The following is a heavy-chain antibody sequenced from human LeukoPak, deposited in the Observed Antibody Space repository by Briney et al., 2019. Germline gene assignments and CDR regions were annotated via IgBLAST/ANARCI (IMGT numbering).Heavy chain of an antibody. CDR1: GGSITTYY. J-gene: IGHJ4*02. Sequence: SETLPLTCTVSGGSITTYYWSWIRQPAGKGLEWIGRIYSSGSTDYNPSLKSRVTMSIDTSKNQFSLKMSSVTAADTAMYYCARGPPPDFDYWGQGTLVTVSS. V-gene: IGHV4-4*07. CDR2: IYSSGST. CDR3: ARGPPPDFDY.